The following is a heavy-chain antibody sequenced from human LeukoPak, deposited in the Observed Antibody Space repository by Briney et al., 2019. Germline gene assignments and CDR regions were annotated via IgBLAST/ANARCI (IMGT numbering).Heavy chain of an antibody. V-gene: IGHV1-18*01. D-gene: IGHD6-13*01. CDR3: ARDRGRQQLVREFDY. CDR2: ISAYNGNT. CDR1: GYTFTIYG. J-gene: IGHJ4*02. Sequence: ASVKVSFKASGYTFTIYGISWVRQAPGQGLEWMGWISAYNGNTNYAQKLQGRVTMTTDTSTSTAYMELRSLRSDDTAVYYCARDRGRQQLVREFDYWGQGTLVTVSS.